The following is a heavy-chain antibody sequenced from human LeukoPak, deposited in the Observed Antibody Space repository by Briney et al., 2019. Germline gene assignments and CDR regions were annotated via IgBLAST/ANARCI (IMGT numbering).Heavy chain of an antibody. Sequence: GGSLRLSCAASGFTFSSYNMNWVRQAPGTGLEWVSSISSGGANINYADSVRGRFTISRDNAKNSVYLQVNSLRAEDTAVCYCARDLGYEGRGFYHYFAYWGQGTLVTVSS. V-gene: IGHV3-21*01. J-gene: IGHJ4*02. CDR1: GFTFSSYN. CDR3: ARDLGYEGRGFYHYFAY. D-gene: IGHD3-22*01. CDR2: ISSGGANI.